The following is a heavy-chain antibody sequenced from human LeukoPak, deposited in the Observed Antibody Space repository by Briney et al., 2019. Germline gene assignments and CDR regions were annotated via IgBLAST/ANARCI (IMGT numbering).Heavy chain of an antibody. CDR1: GYTFTSYY. CDR3: ARIWPLYKCSSTSCPPGWFDP. CDR2: INPSGGNT. Sequence: ASVKVSCKASGYTFTSYYMHWVRQAPGQGLEWMGIINPSGGNTGYAQKFQGRVTMTRNTSISTAYMELSSLRSEDTAVYYCARIWPLYKCSSTSCPPGWFDPWGQGTLVTVSS. V-gene: IGHV1-46*01. D-gene: IGHD2-2*01. J-gene: IGHJ5*02.